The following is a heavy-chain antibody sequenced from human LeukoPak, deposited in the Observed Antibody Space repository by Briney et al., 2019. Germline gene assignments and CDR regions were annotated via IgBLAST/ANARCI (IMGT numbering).Heavy chain of an antibody. Sequence: PSETLSLTCTVSGGSISSYYWSWIRQPPGKGLEWIGYIYYSGGTNYNPSLKSRVTISVDTSKNQFSLKLSSVTAADTAVYYCARGYSSGWYYFDYWGQGTLVTVSS. D-gene: IGHD6-19*01. J-gene: IGHJ4*02. CDR1: GGSISSYY. V-gene: IGHV4-59*01. CDR2: IYYSGGT. CDR3: ARGYSSGWYYFDY.